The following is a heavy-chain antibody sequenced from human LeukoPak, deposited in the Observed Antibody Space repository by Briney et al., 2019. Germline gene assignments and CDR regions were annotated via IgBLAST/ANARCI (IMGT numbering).Heavy chain of an antibody. D-gene: IGHD1-26*01. J-gene: IGHJ4*02. CDR3: ARGKWELLVDY. CDR1: GGSISSGDYY. CDR2: IYYSGST. Sequence: SETLSLTCTVSGGSISSGDYYWSWIRQPPGKGLEWIGYIYYSGSTYYNPSLKSRVTISVDTSKNQFPLKLSSVTAADTAVYYCARGKWELLVDYWGQGTLVTVSS. V-gene: IGHV4-30-4*01.